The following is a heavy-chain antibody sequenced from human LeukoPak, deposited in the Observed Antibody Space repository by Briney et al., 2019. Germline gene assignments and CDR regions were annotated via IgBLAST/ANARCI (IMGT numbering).Heavy chain of an antibody. V-gene: IGHV3-23*01. J-gene: IGHJ3*02. CDR1: GFTFTSYS. CDR3: AREDEIDAFDI. CDR2: ISGGGGST. Sequence: GGSLRLSCAASGFTFTSYSMNWVRQAPGKGLEWVSTISGGGGSTYYADSVKGRFTISRDNSKNTLYLQVNSLRAEDTAVYYCAREDEIDAFDIWGQGTMVTVSS.